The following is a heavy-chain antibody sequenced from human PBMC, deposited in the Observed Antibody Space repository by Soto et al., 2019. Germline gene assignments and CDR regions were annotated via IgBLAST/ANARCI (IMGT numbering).Heavy chain of an antibody. Sequence: EVQLVESGGGLVQPGGSLRLSCAASGFTVSSNYMSWVRQAPGKGLEWVSVIYSGGTTYYADSVKGRFTISRDNSKNTLYLQMNSLRAEGTAVYYCARARVGQLPLNGFDPWGQGTLVTVSS. CDR3: ARARVGQLPLNGFDP. D-gene: IGHD3-16*01. J-gene: IGHJ5*02. CDR2: IYSGGTT. V-gene: IGHV3-66*01. CDR1: GFTVSSNY.